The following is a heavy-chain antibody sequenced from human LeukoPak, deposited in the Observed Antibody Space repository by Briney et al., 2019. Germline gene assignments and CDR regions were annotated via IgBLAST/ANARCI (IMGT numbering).Heavy chain of an antibody. D-gene: IGHD3-10*01. CDR2: IYYSGST. Sequence: PSETLSLTCTVSGGSISSGGYSWSWIRQPPGKGLEWIGYIYYSGSTYYNPSLKSRVTISVDTSKNQFSLKLSSVTAADTAVYYCARARGYYLYDYWGQGTLVTVSS. CDR3: ARARGYYLYDY. J-gene: IGHJ4*02. V-gene: IGHV4-30-4*07. CDR1: GGSISSGGYS.